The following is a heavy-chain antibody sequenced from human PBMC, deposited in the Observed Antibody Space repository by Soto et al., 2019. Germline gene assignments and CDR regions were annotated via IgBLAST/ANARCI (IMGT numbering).Heavy chain of an antibody. J-gene: IGHJ3*02. Sequence: PGGSLRLSCAASGFTFNYFTMNWVRQAPGKGLEWVASISSSSSHKYSADSVRGRFTFSRDNANNPLYLQMNSLRVEDTAVYYCARLRSDAFDIWGQGTLVTVSS. CDR3: ARLRSDAFDI. V-gene: IGHV3-21*01. CDR1: GFTFNYFT. CDR2: ISSSSSHK.